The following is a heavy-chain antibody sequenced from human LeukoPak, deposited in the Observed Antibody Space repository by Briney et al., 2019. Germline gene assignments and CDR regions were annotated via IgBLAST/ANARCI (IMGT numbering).Heavy chain of an antibody. V-gene: IGHV3-74*01. J-gene: IGHJ6*02. CDR1: GFTFSSYW. D-gene: IGHD3-22*01. Sequence: GGSLRLSCAASGFTFSSYWMHWVRQAPGKGLVWVSRINSDGSSTSYADSVRGRFTISRGNAKNTLYLQMNSLRAEDTAVYYCAKVFQVVVVIYGMDVWGQGTTVTVSS. CDR2: INSDGSST. CDR3: AKVFQVVVVIYGMDV.